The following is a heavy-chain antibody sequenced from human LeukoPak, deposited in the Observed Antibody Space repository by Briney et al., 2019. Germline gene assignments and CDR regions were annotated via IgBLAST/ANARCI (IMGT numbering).Heavy chain of an antibody. CDR2: IYHSGIT. CDR3: ARLYFYGSGTYPPFDS. D-gene: IGHD3-10*01. J-gene: IGHJ4*02. V-gene: IGHV4-30-2*01. Sequence: SETLSLTCAVSGGSISSGDYSWTWIRQPPGKGLEWIGYIYHSGITHYNPSLKSRVTMSVDRSKNQFSLNLNSVTAADTAVYYCARLYFYGSGTYPPFDSWGQGTLVTVSS. CDR1: GGSISSGDYS.